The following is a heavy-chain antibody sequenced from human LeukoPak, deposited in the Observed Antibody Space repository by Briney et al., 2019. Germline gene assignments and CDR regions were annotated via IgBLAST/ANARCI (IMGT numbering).Heavy chain of an antibody. Sequence: GGSLRLSCAASGFTFSSYGMHWVRQAPGKGLEWVAVIWYDGSNKYYADSVKGRFTISRDNAKNSLYLQMNSLRAEDTAVYYCASHSSSWYEGGYWGQGTLVTVSS. D-gene: IGHD6-13*01. J-gene: IGHJ4*02. CDR2: IWYDGSNK. V-gene: IGHV3-33*03. CDR1: GFTFSSYG. CDR3: ASHSSSWYEGGY.